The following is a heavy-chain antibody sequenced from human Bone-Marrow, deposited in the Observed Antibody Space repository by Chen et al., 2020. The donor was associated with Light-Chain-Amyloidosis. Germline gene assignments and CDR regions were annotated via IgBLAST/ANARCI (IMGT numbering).Heavy chain of an antibody. CDR1: GFPFSTSW. D-gene: IGHD3-16*01. J-gene: IGHJ4*02. Sequence: EVQLVESGGGLVQPGGSLRLPCAASGFPFSTSWMGWVRQAPGKGLEWVSNINPAGGETYYLDSVKGRFTISRDNARNSLYLQMNSLRAEDTAVYYCARARGRAVYDYWGQGTLLTVSS. V-gene: IGHV3-7*01. CDR3: ARARGRAVYDY. CDR2: INPAGGET.